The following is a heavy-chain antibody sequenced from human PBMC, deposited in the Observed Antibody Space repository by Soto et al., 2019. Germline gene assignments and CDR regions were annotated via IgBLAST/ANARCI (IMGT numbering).Heavy chain of an antibody. CDR3: ARGLDY. CDR2: INHSGST. CDR1: GGSFSGYY. V-gene: IGHV4-34*01. Sequence: PSETLSLTCAVYGGSFSGYYWSWIRQPPGKGLEWIGEINHSGSTNYNPSLKSRVTISVDTSKNQFSLKLSSVTAADTAVYYCARGLDYWGQGTLVTVS. J-gene: IGHJ4*02.